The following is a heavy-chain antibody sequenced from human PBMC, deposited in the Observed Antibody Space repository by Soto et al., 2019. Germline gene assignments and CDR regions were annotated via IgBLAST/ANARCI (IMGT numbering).Heavy chain of an antibody. Sequence: ASVKVSCKASGYTFTGYYMHWVRQAPGQGLEWMGWINPNSGGTNYAQKFQGWVTMTRDTSISTAYMELSRLRSDDTAVYYCAREGLSGHPHDYYYGMDVWGQGTTVTVSS. CDR2: INPNSGGT. CDR3: AREGLSGHPHDYYYGMDV. J-gene: IGHJ6*02. D-gene: IGHD3-10*01. V-gene: IGHV1-2*04. CDR1: GYTFTGYY.